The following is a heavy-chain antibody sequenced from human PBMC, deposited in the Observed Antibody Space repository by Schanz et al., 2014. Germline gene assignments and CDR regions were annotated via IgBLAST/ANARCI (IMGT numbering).Heavy chain of an antibody. Sequence: QVQLVESGGGVVQPGGSLRLSCAASGFTFSSYGMHWVRQAPGKGLEWVAVMSYDGSIKYYGDSVKGRFTISRDNSRNTLYLQMNSLRTKDAAVYACASASGYSDYGAYFDFWGQGTLVTVSS. CDR3: ASASGYSDYGAYFDF. J-gene: IGHJ4*02. CDR1: GFTFSSYG. V-gene: IGHV3-30*03. D-gene: IGHD5-12*01. CDR2: MSYDGSIK.